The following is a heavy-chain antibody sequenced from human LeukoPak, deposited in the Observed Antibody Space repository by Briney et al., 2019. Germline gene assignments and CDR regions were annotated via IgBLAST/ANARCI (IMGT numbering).Heavy chain of an antibody. CDR2: IYTSGST. V-gene: IGHV4-4*07. CDR3: ARSTTVTTAEAFDI. J-gene: IGHJ3*02. D-gene: IGHD4-17*01. Sequence: PSETLSLTCTVSGDSLSPYYWSWIRQPAGKGLEWIGRIYTSGSTNYNPSLKSRVTISVDTSKNQFSLKLSSVTAADTAVYYCARSTTVTTAEAFDIWGQGTMVTVSS. CDR1: GDSLSPYY.